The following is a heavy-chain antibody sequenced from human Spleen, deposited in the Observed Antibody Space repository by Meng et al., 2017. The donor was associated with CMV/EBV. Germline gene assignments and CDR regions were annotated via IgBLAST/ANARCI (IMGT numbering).Heavy chain of an antibody. Sequence: GESLKISCAASGFTFSSYTMNWVRQAPGKGLEWVSYVSRSGSTIYYADSVKGRFTISRDNAKNSLYLQMNSLRAEDTAVYYCARDRGSTWYGEFDYWGQGTLVTVSS. V-gene: IGHV3-48*04. J-gene: IGHJ4*02. CDR3: ARDRGSTWYGEFDY. CDR2: VSRSGSTI. D-gene: IGHD6-13*01. CDR1: GFTFSSYT.